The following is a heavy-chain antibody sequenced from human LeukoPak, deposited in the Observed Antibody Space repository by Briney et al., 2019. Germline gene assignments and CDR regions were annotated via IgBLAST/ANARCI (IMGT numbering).Heavy chain of an antibody. CDR3: ARVRYYGSGSYSYYYYGMDV. CDR1: GFTFSSYE. Sequence: PGGSLRLSCAASGFTFSSYEMNSVRQAPGKGLEWVSYISSSGSTIYYADSVKGRFTISRDNAKNSLYLQMNSRRAEDTAVYYCARVRYYGSGSYSYYYYGMDVWGQGTTVTVSS. J-gene: IGHJ6*02. D-gene: IGHD3-10*01. CDR2: ISSSGSTI. V-gene: IGHV3-48*03.